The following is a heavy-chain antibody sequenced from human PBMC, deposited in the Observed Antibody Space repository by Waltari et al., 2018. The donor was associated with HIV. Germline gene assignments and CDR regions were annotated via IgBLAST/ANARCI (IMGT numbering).Heavy chain of an antibody. CDR3: ARVIGYYYDSSGYYLGAFDI. CDR1: GDSVSSNSAA. V-gene: IGHV6-1*01. CDR2: TYYRSKWYN. D-gene: IGHD3-22*01. Sequence: QVQLQQSGPGLVKPSQTLSLTCAISGDSVSSNSAAWNWIRQSPSSGLEWLGRTYYRSKWYNDYAVSVKSRITINPDTSKNQFSLQLNSVTPEDTAVYYCARVIGYYYDSSGYYLGAFDIWGQGTMVTVSS. J-gene: IGHJ3*02.